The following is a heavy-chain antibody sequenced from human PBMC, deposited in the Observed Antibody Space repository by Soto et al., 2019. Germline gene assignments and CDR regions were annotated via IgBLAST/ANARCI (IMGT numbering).Heavy chain of an antibody. V-gene: IGHV4-59*01. CDR1: GGPISSYY. CDR2: IYYSGST. J-gene: IGHJ4*02. D-gene: IGHD6-19*01. Sequence: QVQLQESGPGLVKPPETLSLNCTVSGGPISSYYWSWIRQSPGKGLEWIGYIYYSGSTTYNPSLTSRVSRPVDTSKNQFSLELSSVTAAETGVYECASGSSCWPPGVDYWGQGTLVTCSS. CDR3: ASGSSCWPPGVDY.